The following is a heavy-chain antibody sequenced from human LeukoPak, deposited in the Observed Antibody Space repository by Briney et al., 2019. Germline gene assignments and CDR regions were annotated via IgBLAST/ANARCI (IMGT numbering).Heavy chain of an antibody. D-gene: IGHD6-19*01. CDR3: AREYSSGWYGVLYGMDV. CDR2: INPNSGGT. J-gene: IGHJ6*02. CDR1: GYTFTGYY. Sequence: ASVKVSCKASGYTFTGYYMHWVRQAPGQGLEWMGWINPNSGGTNYAQKLQGRVTMTTDTSTSTAYMELRSLRSDDTAVYYCAREYSSGWYGVLYGMDVWGQGTTVTVSS. V-gene: IGHV1-2*02.